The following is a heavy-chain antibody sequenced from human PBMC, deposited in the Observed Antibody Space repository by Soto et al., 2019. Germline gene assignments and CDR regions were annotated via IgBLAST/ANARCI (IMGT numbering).Heavy chain of an antibody. J-gene: IGHJ6*02. CDR3: ARLTYGYNYYYYGMDV. V-gene: IGHV3-53*04. Sequence: PGGSLRLSCAASGFTFSSYAMNWVRQAPGKGLEWVSVIYSGGSTYYADSVKGRFTISRHNSKNTLYLQMNSLRAEDTAVYYCARLTYGYNYYYYGMDVWGQGTTVTVSS. D-gene: IGHD5-12*01. CDR2: IYSGGST. CDR1: GFTFSSYA.